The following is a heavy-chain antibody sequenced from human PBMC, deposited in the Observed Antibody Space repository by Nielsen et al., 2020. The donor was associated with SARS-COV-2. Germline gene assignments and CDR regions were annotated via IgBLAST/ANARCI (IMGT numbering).Heavy chain of an antibody. Sequence: GESLKISCASSGFTFVSYAMHWVRQAPGKGLEWVAVISYDGSNKYYADSVKGRFTISRDNAKNSLYLQMNSLRAEDTAVYYCARVGDSSGAFDYWGQGTLVTVSS. CDR3: ARVGDSSGAFDY. D-gene: IGHD3-22*01. V-gene: IGHV3-30*04. J-gene: IGHJ4*02. CDR1: GFTFVSYA. CDR2: ISYDGSNK.